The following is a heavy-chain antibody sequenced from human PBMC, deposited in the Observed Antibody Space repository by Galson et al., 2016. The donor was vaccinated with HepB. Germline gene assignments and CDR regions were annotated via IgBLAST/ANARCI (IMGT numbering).Heavy chain of an antibody. V-gene: IGHV4-31*03. J-gene: IGHJ4*02. CDR1: GGSISSGGYY. CDR3: ASWGYSSSRYNDY. Sequence: TLSLTCTVSGGSISSGGYYWSWIRQHPGKGLEWIGYIYYSGSTYYNPSLRSRVTISADTSKNQFSLKLSSVTAADTAVYYCASWGYSSSRYNDYWGQGTLVTVSS. D-gene: IGHD6-13*01. CDR2: IYYSGST.